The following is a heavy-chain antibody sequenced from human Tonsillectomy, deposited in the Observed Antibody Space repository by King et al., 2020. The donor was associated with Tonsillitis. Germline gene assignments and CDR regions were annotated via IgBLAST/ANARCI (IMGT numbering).Heavy chain of an antibody. Sequence: QLQESGPGLVKPSETLSLTCTVSGGSISSSSYYWGWIRQPPGQGLEWIGSIYYSGSTYYNPSLKSRVTISVDTSKNQFSLKLSSVTAADTAVYYCASRYGDYELNVTPHDAFDIWGQGTMVTVSS. V-gene: IGHV4-39*01. CDR1: GGSISSSSYY. CDR2: IYYSGST. CDR3: ASRYGDYELNVTPHDAFDI. D-gene: IGHD4-17*01. J-gene: IGHJ3*02.